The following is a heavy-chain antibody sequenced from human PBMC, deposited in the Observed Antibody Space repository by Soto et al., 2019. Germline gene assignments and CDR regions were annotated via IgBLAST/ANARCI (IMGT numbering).Heavy chain of an antibody. CDR2: ISYDGSNK. D-gene: IGHD4-4*01. Sequence: QVQLVESGGGVVQPGRSLRLSCAVSGFTFSSYAMHWVRQAPGKGLEWVAVISYDGSNKYYADSVKGRFTISRDNSKNTLYLQMNNLRTEDTAVYYCARPLWRDDYNWGYFDLWGRGTLVTVSS. CDR3: ARPLWRDDYNWGYFDL. J-gene: IGHJ2*01. CDR1: GFTFSSYA. V-gene: IGHV3-30-3*01.